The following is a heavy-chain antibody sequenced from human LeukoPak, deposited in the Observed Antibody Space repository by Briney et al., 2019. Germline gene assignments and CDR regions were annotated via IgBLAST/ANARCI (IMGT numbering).Heavy chain of an antibody. CDR2: INPSGGST. J-gene: IGHJ4*02. Sequence: ASVKVSCKASGHTFTSYYMHWVRQAPGQGLERMGTINPSGGSTSYAQKFQGRVTMTRDTSTSTVYMELSSLRSEDTAVYYCARGFGSTVTTTYFDYWGQGTLVTVSS. CDR1: GHTFTSYY. CDR3: ARGFGSTVTTTYFDY. V-gene: IGHV1-46*01. D-gene: IGHD4-11*01.